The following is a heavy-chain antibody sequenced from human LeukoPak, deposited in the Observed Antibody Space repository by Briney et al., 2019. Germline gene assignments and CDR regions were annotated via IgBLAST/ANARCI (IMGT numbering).Heavy chain of an antibody. D-gene: IGHD6-13*01. CDR2: IWYDGSNK. Sequence: PGRSLRLSCAASGFTFSSYGMHWVRQAPGKGLEWVAVIWYDGSNKYYADSVKGRFTISRGNSKNTLYLQMNSLRAEDTAVYYCARGRRSSSWYYFDYWGQGTLVTVSS. V-gene: IGHV3-33*01. J-gene: IGHJ4*02. CDR3: ARGRRSSSWYYFDY. CDR1: GFTFSSYG.